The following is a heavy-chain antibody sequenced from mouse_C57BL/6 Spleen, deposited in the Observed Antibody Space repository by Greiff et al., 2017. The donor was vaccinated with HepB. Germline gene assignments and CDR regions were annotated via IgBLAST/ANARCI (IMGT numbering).Heavy chain of an antibody. Sequence: VQLQQSGAELVRPGASVKLSCTASGFNIKDYYMHWVKQRPEQGLEWIGRIDPEDGDTEYAPKFQGKATMTADTSSNTAYLQLSSLTSEDTAVYYCTTTYYSKEDYFDYWGQGTTLTVSS. CDR3: TTTYYSKEDYFDY. V-gene: IGHV14-1*01. D-gene: IGHD2-5*01. CDR2: IDPEDGDT. J-gene: IGHJ2*01. CDR1: GFNIKDYY.